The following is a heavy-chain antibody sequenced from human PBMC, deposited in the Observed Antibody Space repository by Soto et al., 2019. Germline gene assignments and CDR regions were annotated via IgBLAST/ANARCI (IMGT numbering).Heavy chain of an antibody. CDR2: IIPIFGTA. J-gene: IGHJ4*02. CDR3: ARAGHSSSSGSYFGY. D-gene: IGHD6-6*01. V-gene: IGHV1-69*13. Sequence: VASVKVSCKASGGTFSSYAISWVRQAPGQGLEWMGGIIPIFGTANYAQKFQGRVTITADESTSTAYMELSSLRSEDTAVYYCARAGHSSSSGSYFGYWGQGTLVTVSS. CDR1: GGTFSSYA.